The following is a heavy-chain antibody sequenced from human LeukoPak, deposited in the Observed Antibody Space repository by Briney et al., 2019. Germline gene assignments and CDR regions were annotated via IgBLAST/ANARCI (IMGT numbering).Heavy chain of an antibody. J-gene: IGHJ5*02. CDR2: IIPIFGTA. CDR1: GGTFSSYA. CDR3: AREGRVATIVSPSGYNWFDP. V-gene: IGHV1-69*01. Sequence: SVKVSCKASGGTFSSYAISWVRQAPGQGLEWMGGIIPIFGTANYAQKFQGRVTITADGSTSTAYMELSSLRSEDTAVYYCAREGRVATIVSPSGYNWFDPWGQGTLVTVSS. D-gene: IGHD5-12*01.